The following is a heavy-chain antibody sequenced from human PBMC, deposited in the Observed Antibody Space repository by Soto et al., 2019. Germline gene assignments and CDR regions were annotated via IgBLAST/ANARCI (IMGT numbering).Heavy chain of an antibody. V-gene: IGHV3-74*01. CDR1: GFTFSSYW. D-gene: IGHD5-12*01. J-gene: IGHJ4*02. Sequence: EVQLVESGGGLVQPGGSLRLSCAASGFTFSSYWMHWVRQGPGKGLVWVSRIDSAGGNTVYADSVKGRFTISRDNAKNTLYLQMNSLRADDTAVYYCARVGYPASLDYWGQGTLVTVSP. CDR3: ARVGYPASLDY. CDR2: IDSAGGNT.